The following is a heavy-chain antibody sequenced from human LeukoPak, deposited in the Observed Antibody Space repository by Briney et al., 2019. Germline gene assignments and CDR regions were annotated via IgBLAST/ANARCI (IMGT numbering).Heavy chain of an antibody. V-gene: IGHV4-61*01. D-gene: IGHD3-10*01. Sequence: SETLSLTCTVSGASLSSAHGWSWIRQPPGKGLEWIGYSQNSGCTNCNPSLKSRVTISVDTSKNQFSLKLSSVTAADTAIYCCARDYSGSLDYWGQGILVTVTS. CDR3: ARDYSGSLDY. CDR1: GASLSSAHG. CDR2: SQNSGCT. J-gene: IGHJ4*02.